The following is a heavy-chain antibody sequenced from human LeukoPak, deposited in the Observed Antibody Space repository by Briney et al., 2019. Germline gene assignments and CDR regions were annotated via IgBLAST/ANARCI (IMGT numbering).Heavy chain of an antibody. D-gene: IGHD3-10*01. Sequence: ASVKVSCKASGYTFTSYDINWVRQATGQGLEWMGWMNPNSGNTGYAQKFQGRVTITRNTSISTAYMELSSLRSEDTAVYYCAKDTAPYYSIFDYWGQGTLVTVSS. CDR2: MNPNSGNT. V-gene: IGHV1-8*03. CDR3: AKDTAPYYSIFDY. CDR1: GYTFTSYD. J-gene: IGHJ4*02.